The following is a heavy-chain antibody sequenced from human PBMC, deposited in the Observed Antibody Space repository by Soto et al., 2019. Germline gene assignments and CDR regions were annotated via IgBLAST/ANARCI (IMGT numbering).Heavy chain of an antibody. CDR1: GFTFSSYA. V-gene: IGHV3-23*01. CDR2: ISGSGGST. D-gene: IGHD3-22*01. CDR3: AKDPYDSSGYLNWFYP. Sequence: EVQLLESGGGLVQPGGSLRLSCAASGFTFSSYAMSWVRQAPGKGLEWVSAISGSGGSTYYADSVKGRFTISRDNSKNTLYLQMNSLRAEDTAVYYCAKDPYDSSGYLNWFYPWGQGTLVTVSS. J-gene: IGHJ5*02.